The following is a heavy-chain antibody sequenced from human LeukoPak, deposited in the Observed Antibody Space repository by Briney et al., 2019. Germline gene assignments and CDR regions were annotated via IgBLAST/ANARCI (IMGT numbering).Heavy chain of an antibody. CDR3: ARYYGAGNYFDY. D-gene: IGHD3-10*01. CDR1: LDSLSTSY. V-gene: IGHV4-59*01. J-gene: IGHJ4*02. CDR2: IYYSGSS. Sequence: SETLSLTCTVSLDSLSTSYSSSIPHPPRQGLECSGYIYYSGSSNYTPSLNSRVTTSVDTSKNQFSLKLSSVTAADTAVYYCARYYGAGNYFDYWGQGTLVTVSS.